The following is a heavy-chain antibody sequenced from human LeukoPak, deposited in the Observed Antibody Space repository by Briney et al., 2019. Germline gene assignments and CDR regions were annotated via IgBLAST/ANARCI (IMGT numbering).Heavy chain of an antibody. CDR1: GGSISSGGYY. Sequence: SEALSLTCTVSGGSISSGGYYWSWIRQHPGKGLEWIGYIYYSGSTYYNPSLKSQVTISVDTSKNQFSLKLSSVTAADTAVYYCARVGGIGRGAFDIWGQGTMVTVSS. V-gene: IGHV4-31*01. CDR2: IYYSGST. CDR3: ARVGGIGRGAFDI. D-gene: IGHD3-10*01. J-gene: IGHJ3*02.